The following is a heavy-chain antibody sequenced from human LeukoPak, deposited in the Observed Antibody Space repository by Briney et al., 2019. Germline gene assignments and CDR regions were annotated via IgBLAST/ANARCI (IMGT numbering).Heavy chain of an antibody. D-gene: IGHD3-3*01. CDR3: LGLLSFDY. J-gene: IGHJ4*02. CDR2: ISYDGSNK. V-gene: IGHV3-30*03. CDR1: GFTFSSYG. Sequence: PGGSLRLSCAASGFTFSSYGMHWVRQAPGKGLEWVAVISYDGSNKYYADSVKGRFTISRDNSKNTLYLQMNSLRAEDTAVYYCLGLLSFDYWGQGTLVTVSS.